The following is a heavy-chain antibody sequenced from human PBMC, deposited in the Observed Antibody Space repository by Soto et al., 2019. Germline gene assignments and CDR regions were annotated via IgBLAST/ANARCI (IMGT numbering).Heavy chain of an antibody. CDR3: ARGAYCGGDCYAKSNYYYYGMYV. CDR1: GYTFTGYY. J-gene: IGHJ6*02. Sequence: EASVKGSCKASGYTFTGYYMHWVRQAPGQGLEWMGWINPNSGGTNYAQKFQGWVTMTRDTSISTAYMELSRLRSDDTAVYYCARGAYCGGDCYAKSNYYYYGMYVWG. V-gene: IGHV1-2*04. CDR2: INPNSGGT. D-gene: IGHD2-21*02.